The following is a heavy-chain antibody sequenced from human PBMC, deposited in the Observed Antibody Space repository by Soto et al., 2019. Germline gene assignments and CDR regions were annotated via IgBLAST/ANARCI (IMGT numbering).Heavy chain of an antibody. CDR1: GGSISSSHW. J-gene: IGHJ4*02. D-gene: IGHD3-16*01. CDR3: GGSGGGEDY. CDR2: IYHSGST. V-gene: IGHV4-4*02. Sequence: QVQLQESGPGLVKPSGTLSLSCAVSGGSISSSHWWTWVRQPPGKGLEWIGEIYHSGSTNYNPSPKGGVTNSEKPSRNPFPPNLGLVDPRDTGGFLLGGSGGGEDYWGQGILVTVSS.